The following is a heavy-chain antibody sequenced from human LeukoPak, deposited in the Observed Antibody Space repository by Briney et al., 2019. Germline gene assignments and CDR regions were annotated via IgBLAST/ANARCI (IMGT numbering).Heavy chain of an antibody. CDR3: AKGDSRKVRTRDWFDP. CDR2: INHSGST. V-gene: IGHV4-34*01. J-gene: IGHJ5*02. CDR1: GGSFSGYY. Sequence: SETLSLTCAVYGGSFSGYYWSWIRQPPGKGLEWIGEINHSGSTNYNPSLNRRSTILVDTSKNQFSLKLSSVPAADTAVYYCAKGDSRKVRTRDWFDPWGQGTLVTVSS. D-gene: IGHD3-22*01.